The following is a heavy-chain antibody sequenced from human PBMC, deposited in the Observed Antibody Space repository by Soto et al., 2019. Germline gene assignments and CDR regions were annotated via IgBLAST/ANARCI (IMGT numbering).Heavy chain of an antibody. CDR1: GYTFTLYT. CDR3: ARVQYSGNDLKLAFEI. J-gene: IGHJ3*02. V-gene: IGHV1-3*01. D-gene: IGHD5-12*01. Sequence: QVQLVQSGAQVKKPGASVKVSCKASGYTFTLYTIHWVRQAPGQRLEWMGWIHAGNGYTKYSQNFQGRVTITRDTSASTVYMEMSSLTSEDTGVFYCARVQYSGNDLKLAFEIWGPGTTVTVSS. CDR2: IHAGNGYT.